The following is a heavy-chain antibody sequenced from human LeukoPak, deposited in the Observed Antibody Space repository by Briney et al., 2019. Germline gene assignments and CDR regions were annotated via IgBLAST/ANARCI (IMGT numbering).Heavy chain of an antibody. CDR1: GFTFSSYA. V-gene: IGHV3-30-3*01. Sequence: GRSLRLSCAASGFTFSSYAMHWVRQAPGKGLEWVAVISYDGSNKYYADSVKGRFTISRDNSKNTLYLQMNSLRAEDTAVYYCARGRVGSSFDYWGQGTLVTVSS. CDR2: ISYDGSNK. CDR3: ARGRVGSSFDY. D-gene: IGHD1-26*01. J-gene: IGHJ4*02.